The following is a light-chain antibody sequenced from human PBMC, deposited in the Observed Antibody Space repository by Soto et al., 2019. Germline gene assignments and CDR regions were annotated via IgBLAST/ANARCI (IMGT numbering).Light chain of an antibody. CDR1: SSDIGSYDL. Sequence: SALTQPASVSGSPGQSITISCTGASSDIGSYDLVSWYQQNPGKTPRLIIYEVNKRPWGVSNRFSGSKSGNTASLTISGLQAEGEADYECYSYTSINTLVFGWGTKVTVL. J-gene: IGLJ2*01. CDR3: YSYTSINTLV. CDR2: EVN. V-gene: IGLV2-23*02.